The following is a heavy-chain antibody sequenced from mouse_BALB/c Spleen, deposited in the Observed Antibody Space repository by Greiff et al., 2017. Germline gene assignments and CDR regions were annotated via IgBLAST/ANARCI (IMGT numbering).Heavy chain of an antibody. CDR1: GFSLTSYG. Sequence: QVQLKESGPGLVAPSQSLSITCTVSGFSLTSYGVHWVRQPPGKGLEWLGVIWAGGSTNYNSALMSRLSISKDNSKSQVFLKMNSLQTDDTAMYYCARENWGLAWFAYWGQGTLVTVSA. V-gene: IGHV2-9*02. J-gene: IGHJ3*01. CDR3: ARENWGLAWFAY. CDR2: IWAGGST. D-gene: IGHD4-1*01.